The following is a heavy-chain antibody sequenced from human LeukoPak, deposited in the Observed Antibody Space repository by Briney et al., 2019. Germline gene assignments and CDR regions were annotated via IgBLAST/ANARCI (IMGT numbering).Heavy chain of an antibody. D-gene: IGHD4-11*01. CDR3: TRDWTTVGPFDY. CDR2: ISGSGAST. CDR1: GFTFSTNA. Sequence: GGSLRLSCLTSGFTFSTNAMSWVRQAPGKGLEWISGISGSGASTYYADSVKGRFTISRDNAKNSLYLQMNSLRAEDTAVYYCTRDWTTVGPFDYWGQGTLVTVSS. V-gene: IGHV3-23*01. J-gene: IGHJ4*02.